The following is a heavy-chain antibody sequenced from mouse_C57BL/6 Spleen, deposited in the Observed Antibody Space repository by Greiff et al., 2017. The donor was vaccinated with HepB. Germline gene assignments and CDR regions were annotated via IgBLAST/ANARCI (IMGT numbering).Heavy chain of an antibody. V-gene: IGHV1-80*01. CDR1: GYAFSSYW. J-gene: IGHJ4*01. CDR3: ARLTPSYAMDY. Sequence: VKLMESGAELVKPGASVKISCKASGYAFSSYWMNWVKQRPGKGLEWIGQIYPGDGDTNYNGKFKGKATLTADKSSSTAYMQLSSLTSEDSAVYFCARLTPSYAMDYWGQGTSVTVSS. CDR2: IYPGDGDT.